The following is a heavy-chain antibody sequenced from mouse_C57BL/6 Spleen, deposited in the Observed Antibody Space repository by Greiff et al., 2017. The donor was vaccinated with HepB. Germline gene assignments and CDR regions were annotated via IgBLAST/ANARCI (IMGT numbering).Heavy chain of an antibody. Sequence: QVQLQQSGAELVKPGASVKISCKASGYAFSSYWMNWVKQRPGKGLEWIGQIYPGDGDTNYNGKFKGKATLTAAKSSSTAYMQLSSLTSEDSAVYFLSRKGEGSSYRYFDVWGTGTTVTVSS. V-gene: IGHV1-80*01. CDR2: IYPGDGDT. D-gene: IGHD1-1*01. CDR3: SRKGEGSSYRYFDV. J-gene: IGHJ1*03. CDR1: GYAFSSYW.